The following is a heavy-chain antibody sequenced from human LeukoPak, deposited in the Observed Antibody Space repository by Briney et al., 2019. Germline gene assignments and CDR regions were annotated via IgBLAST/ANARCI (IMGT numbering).Heavy chain of an antibody. Sequence: ASVKVSCKASGYTFTGSYMHWVRQAPGQGVEGRGWIKPNSGGTNYEQKFQGRVTMNRDTAISTGYMELSRLRSDDTAVYYCARPLQWLVKLTLNYWGQGTLVTVSS. CDR1: GYTFTGSY. J-gene: IGHJ4*02. CDR2: IKPNSGGT. V-gene: IGHV1-2*02. D-gene: IGHD6-19*01. CDR3: ARPLQWLVKLTLNY.